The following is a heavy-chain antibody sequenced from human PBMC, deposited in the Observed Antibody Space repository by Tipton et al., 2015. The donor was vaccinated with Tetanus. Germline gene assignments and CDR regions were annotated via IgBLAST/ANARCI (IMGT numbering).Heavy chain of an antibody. J-gene: IGHJ3*02. V-gene: IGHV4-39*02. CDR3: ARDLGYYFDVDGNRVDAFEI. Sequence: TLSLTCIVSGGSMSGSGHYGAWVRQSPGKGLEWIGSISYSGRTYYSPSLKSRVTMSVDTSKKDFSLRLSSVTAADTALYYCARDLGYYFDVDGNRVDAFEIWGQGSMVTVSS. CDR1: GGSMSGSGHY. D-gene: IGHD3-22*01. CDR2: ISYSGRT.